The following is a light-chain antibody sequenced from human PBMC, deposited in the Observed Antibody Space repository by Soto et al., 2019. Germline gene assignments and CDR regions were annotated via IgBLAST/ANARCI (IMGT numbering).Light chain of an antibody. CDR2: DVT. J-gene: IGLJ3*02. V-gene: IGLV2-14*03. CDR1: SSDVGGYNY. Sequence: QSALTQPASVSGSPGQSITISCTGTSSDVGGYNYVSWYQQHPGKAPKLMIYDVTSRPSGVSNRFSGSKSGNTASLTISGLQAEDEAHYYCSSYTTSSTWVFGGGTKLTVL. CDR3: SSYTTSSTWV.